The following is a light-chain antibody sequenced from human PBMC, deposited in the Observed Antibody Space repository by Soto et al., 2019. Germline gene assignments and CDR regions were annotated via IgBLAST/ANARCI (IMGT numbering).Light chain of an antibody. V-gene: IGLV2-11*01. CDR1: SSDVGAYNW. J-gene: IGLJ3*02. CDR2: DVT. Sequence: QSALTQPRSVSGSPGQSVTISCAGTSSDVGAYNWVSWYQQHPGKVPKLMIYDVTRRPSGVPDRFSGSNSGNTSSLTISGLPADEEADYYCCSYAGSYTLVFGGGTKLTVL. CDR3: CSYAGSYTLV.